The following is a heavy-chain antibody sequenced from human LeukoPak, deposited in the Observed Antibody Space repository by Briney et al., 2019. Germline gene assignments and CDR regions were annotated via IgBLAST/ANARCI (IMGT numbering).Heavy chain of an antibody. V-gene: IGHV4-4*02. CDR2: IYHSGST. Sequence: SETRSLTCAVSGGSISSSTWWIWFRQPPGKGLEWIGEIYHSGSTNYNPSLKSRVTISVDKSKNQLSLKLSSVTAADTAVYYCARAGAAAGPFDHWGQGTLVTVSS. D-gene: IGHD6-13*01. J-gene: IGHJ4*02. CDR1: GGSISSSTW. CDR3: ARAGAAAGPFDH.